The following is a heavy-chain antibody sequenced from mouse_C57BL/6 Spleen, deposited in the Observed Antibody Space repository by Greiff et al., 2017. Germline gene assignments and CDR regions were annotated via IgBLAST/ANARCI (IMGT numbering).Heavy chain of an antibody. D-gene: IGHD1-1*01. CDR3: ANGITTGDY. CDR2: MSSGSSPI. V-gene: IGHV5-17*01. Sequence: EVKLVESGGGLVKPGGSLKLSCAASGFTFSDYGMHWVRQAPEKGLEWVAYMSSGSSPIYYADKVKGRFTISRDKAKNTLFLQMTSLRSEDTAMYYCANGITTGDYWGQGTTLTVSS. J-gene: IGHJ2*01. CDR1: GFTFSDYG.